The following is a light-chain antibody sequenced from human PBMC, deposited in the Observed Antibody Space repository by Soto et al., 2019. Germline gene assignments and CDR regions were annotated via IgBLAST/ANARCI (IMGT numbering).Light chain of an antibody. CDR3: QQYNNWPWT. J-gene: IGKJ1*01. CDR1: QSISDT. Sequence: EIVMTQSPATLSLSPGERATLSFRASQSISDTLAWYQQKPGQAPRLLIHGASTRAPGFPARFSGSGSGTDFTLTISSLQSEDFAVYYCQQYNNWPWTFGQGTKVDIK. V-gene: IGKV3-15*01. CDR2: GAS.